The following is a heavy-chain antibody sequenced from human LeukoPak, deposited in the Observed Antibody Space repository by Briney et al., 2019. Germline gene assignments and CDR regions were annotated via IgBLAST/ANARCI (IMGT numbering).Heavy chain of an antibody. J-gene: IGHJ3*02. Sequence: SETLSLTCAVYGGSFSGYYWSWIRQPPEKGLEWIGEINHSGSTNYNPSLKSRVTISVDTSKNQFSLKLSSVTAADTAVYYCASPNSSSYAFDIWAQGTMVTVSS. CDR3: ASPNSSSYAFDI. CDR2: INHSGST. V-gene: IGHV4-34*01. CDR1: GGSFSGYY. D-gene: IGHD6-13*01.